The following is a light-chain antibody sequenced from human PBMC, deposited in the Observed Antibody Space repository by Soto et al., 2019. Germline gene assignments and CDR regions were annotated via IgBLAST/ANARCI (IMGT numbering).Light chain of an antibody. CDR2: DVS. CDR3: MSYTSSSTVV. CDR1: SSDVGDYNY. J-gene: IGLJ2*01. Sequence: QSALTQPASVSGSPGQSITISCTGTSSDVGDYNYVSWYQQHPGQAPKLMIYDVSDRPSGVSNRFSGSKSGNTASLTISGLQAEDEADYYCMSYTSSSTVVFGGGTKLTVL. V-gene: IGLV2-14*03.